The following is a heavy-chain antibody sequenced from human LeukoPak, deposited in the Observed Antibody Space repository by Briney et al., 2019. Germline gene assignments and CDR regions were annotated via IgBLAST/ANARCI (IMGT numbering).Heavy chain of an antibody. J-gene: IGHJ4*02. Sequence: SGPALVKPTQTLTLTCTFSGFSLNTSGMCVTWIRQPPGKALEWLARIDWDDDKYYSTSLKTRLTISKDTSKHRVVLTMTNMDPVDTATYFCARIPSYCDGSAYYPSYYFDYWGQGTLVTVSS. CDR3: ARIPSYCDGSAYYPSYYFDY. D-gene: IGHD3-22*01. CDR2: IDWDDDK. CDR1: GFSLNTSGMC. V-gene: IGHV2-70*11.